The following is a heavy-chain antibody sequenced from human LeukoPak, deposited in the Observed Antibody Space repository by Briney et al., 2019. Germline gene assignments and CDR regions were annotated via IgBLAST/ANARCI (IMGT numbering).Heavy chain of an antibody. Sequence: PGGSLRLSCAASGFTFSRHSINWVRQAPGKGLEWVSSISSSSSYIYYADSVKGRFTISRDNAKNSLYLHMNSLRAEDTAVYYCARDGLESTVTTDKAFDIWGQGTMVTVSS. D-gene: IGHD4-11*01. CDR3: ARDGLESTVTTDKAFDI. CDR1: GFTFSRHS. J-gene: IGHJ3*02. CDR2: ISSSSSYI. V-gene: IGHV3-21*01.